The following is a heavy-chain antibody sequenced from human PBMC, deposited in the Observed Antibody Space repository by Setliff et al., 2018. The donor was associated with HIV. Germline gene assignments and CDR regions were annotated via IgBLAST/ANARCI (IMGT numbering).Heavy chain of an antibody. CDR2: VYYSGST. J-gene: IGHJ6*03. CDR3: ARGNYDTSDYYTNFYYFYMDV. V-gene: IGHV4-59*01. D-gene: IGHD3-22*01. Sequence: SETLSLTCTVSGDPISTYYWSWVRKPPGKGLEWIGYVYYSGSTSYSPSLRGRVTMSVDPSKNQFSLKLNSVTAADTAIYYCARGNYDTSDYYTNFYYFYMDVWGKGTAVTVSS. CDR1: GDPISTYY.